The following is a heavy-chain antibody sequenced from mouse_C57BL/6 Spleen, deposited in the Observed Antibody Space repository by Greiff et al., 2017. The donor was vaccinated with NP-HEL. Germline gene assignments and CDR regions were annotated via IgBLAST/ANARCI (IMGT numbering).Heavy chain of an antibody. J-gene: IGHJ1*03. CDR3: ARPHGSSYVGYFDV. CDR1: GFTFSDYY. D-gene: IGHD1-1*01. V-gene: IGHV5-12*01. Sequence: EVKLMESGGGLVQPGGSLKLSCAASGFTFSDYYMYWVRQTPEKRLEWVAYISNGGGSTYYPDTVKGRFTISRDNAKNTLYLQMSRLKSEDTAMYYCARPHGSSYVGYFDVWGTGTTVTVSS. CDR2: ISNGGGST.